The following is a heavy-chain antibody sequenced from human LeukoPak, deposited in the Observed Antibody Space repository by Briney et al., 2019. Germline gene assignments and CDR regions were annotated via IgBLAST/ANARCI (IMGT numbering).Heavy chain of an antibody. CDR1: GGSISSSSYY. V-gene: IGHV4-39*01. J-gene: IGHJ4*02. CDR2: IYYSGST. D-gene: IGHD6-6*01. Sequence: AETLSLTCTVSGGSISSSSYYWGWIRQPPGKGLEWIGSIYYSGSTYYNPSLKSRVTVSVDTSKNQFSLKLSSVTAADTAVYYCARLEGYHSSSSLDYWGQGTLVTVSS. CDR3: ARLEGYHSSSSLDY.